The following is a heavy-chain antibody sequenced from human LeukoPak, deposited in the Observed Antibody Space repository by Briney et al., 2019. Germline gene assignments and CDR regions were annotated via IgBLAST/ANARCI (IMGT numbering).Heavy chain of an antibody. V-gene: IGHV4-38-2*01. CDR1: GYSISSGYY. Sequence: PSETLSLTCAVSGYSISSGYYWGWIRQPPGKGLEWIGSLYHSGSTYYNPPLKSRVTMSVDTSKNQFSLKLSSVTAADTAVYYCARGYCSSTSCYYPWGQGTLVTVSS. D-gene: IGHD2-2*01. CDR3: ARGYCSSTSCYYP. CDR2: LYHSGST. J-gene: IGHJ5*02.